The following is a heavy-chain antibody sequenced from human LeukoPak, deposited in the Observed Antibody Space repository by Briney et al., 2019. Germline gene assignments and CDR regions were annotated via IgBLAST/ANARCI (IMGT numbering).Heavy chain of an antibody. CDR1: GDSVSSNSAG. CDR2: TYYRSKWYN. Sequence: RSQTLSLTCAISGDSVSSNSAGWSWIRQSPPRGPEWLGRTYYRSKWYNDYAVSVKGRITINPDTSKNQFSLQLNSVTPEDTAVYYCAKGGGSLDYWGRGTLVTVSS. CDR3: AKGGGSLDY. V-gene: IGHV6-1*01. D-gene: IGHD1-26*01. J-gene: IGHJ4*02.